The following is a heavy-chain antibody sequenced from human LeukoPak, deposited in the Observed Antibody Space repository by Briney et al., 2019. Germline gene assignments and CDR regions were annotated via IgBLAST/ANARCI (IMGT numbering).Heavy chain of an antibody. CDR3: ARHRRNGDSDY. Sequence: GASVKVSCKASGYTFTSYGISWVRQAPGQGLEWMGIINPSGGSTSYAQKFQGRVTMTRDTSTSTVYMELSSLRSEDTAVYYCARHRRNGDSDYWGQGTLVTVSS. CDR1: GYTFTSYG. J-gene: IGHJ4*02. V-gene: IGHV1-46*01. CDR2: INPSGGST. D-gene: IGHD2-8*01.